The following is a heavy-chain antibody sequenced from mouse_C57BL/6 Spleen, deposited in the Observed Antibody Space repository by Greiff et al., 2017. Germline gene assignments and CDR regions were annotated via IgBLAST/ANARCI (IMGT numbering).Heavy chain of an antibody. CDR1: GFTFSSYA. CDR3: ASHITTVVATPFDY. CDR2: ISDGGSYT. J-gene: IGHJ2*01. Sequence: EVQRVESGGGLVKPGGSLKLSCAASGFTFSSYAMSWVRQTPEKRLEWVATISDGGSYTYYPDNVKGRFTISRDNAKNNLYLQMSHLKSEDTAMYYCASHITTVVATPFDYWGQGTTLTVSS. V-gene: IGHV5-4*01. D-gene: IGHD1-1*01.